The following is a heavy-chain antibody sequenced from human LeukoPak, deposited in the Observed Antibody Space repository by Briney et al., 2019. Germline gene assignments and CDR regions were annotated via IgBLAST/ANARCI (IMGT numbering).Heavy chain of an antibody. CDR1: GFTFSSYS. CDR2: ISSSSNTI. CDR3: ARCEWPHPYYYYYMDV. J-gene: IGHJ6*03. Sequence: GGSLRLSCAASGFTFSSYSMNWVRQAPGKGLEWVSYISSSSNTIYYADSVKGRFTISRDNAKNSLYLQMNSLRAEDTAVYYCARCEWPHPYYYYYMDVWGKGTTVTVSS. D-gene: IGHD3-3*01. V-gene: IGHV3-48*01.